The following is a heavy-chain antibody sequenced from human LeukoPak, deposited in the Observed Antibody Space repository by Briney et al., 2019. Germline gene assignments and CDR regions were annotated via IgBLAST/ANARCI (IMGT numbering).Heavy chain of an antibody. D-gene: IGHD3-9*01. CDR1: GGTFSSYA. V-gene: IGHV1-69*01. CDR2: IIPIFGTA. Sequence: SVKVSCKASGGTFSSYAISWVRQAPGQGLEWMGGIIPIFGTANYAQKFQGRVTITADESTSTAYMELSSLRSEDTAVYYCARDSPERSKGYYDILTSYYPFDYWGQGTLVTVSS. J-gene: IGHJ4*02. CDR3: ARDSPERSKGYYDILTSYYPFDY.